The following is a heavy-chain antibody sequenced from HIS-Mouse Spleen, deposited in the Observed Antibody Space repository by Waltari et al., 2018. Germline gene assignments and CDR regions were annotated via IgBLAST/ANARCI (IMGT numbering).Heavy chain of an antibody. CDR1: GLPFSSYA. Sequence: QVQLVESGGGVVQPGRSLRLSCAASGLPFSSYAIPWVRQAPGKGLEWVAVISYDGSNKYYADSVKGRFTISRDNSKNTLYLQMNSLRAEDTAVYYCARDAPSSWYYYYYGMDVWGQGTTVTVSS. J-gene: IGHJ6*02. V-gene: IGHV3-30-3*01. CDR3: ARDAPSSWYYYYYGMDV. D-gene: IGHD6-13*01. CDR2: ISYDGSNK.